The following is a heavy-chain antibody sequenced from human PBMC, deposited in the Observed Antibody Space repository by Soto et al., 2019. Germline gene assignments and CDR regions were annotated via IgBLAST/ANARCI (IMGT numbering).Heavy chain of an antibody. J-gene: IGHJ4*02. CDR1: GFTFRSFV. D-gene: IGHD3-16*01. CDR2: TSYDGSNT. V-gene: IGHV3-30*19. Sequence: QVQLVESGGGVVQPGTSLRLSCVGSGFTFRSFVIHWVRQAPGKGLEWVALTSYDGSNTYYDDSVKGRFTISRDNSRNTLDLQMDRLSLEDTALYYCARWGTTGGLDVCGQGTLVSVSA. CDR3: ARWGTTGGLDV.